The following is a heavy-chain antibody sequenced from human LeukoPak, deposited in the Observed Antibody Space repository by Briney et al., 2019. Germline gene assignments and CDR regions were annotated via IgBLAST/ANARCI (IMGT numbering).Heavy chain of an antibody. V-gene: IGHV1-2*03. J-gene: IGHJ5*02. D-gene: IGHD3-10*01. CDR3: ARGGSGSYFSWLDP. CDR2: INPNSGGT. CDR1: GYTFTGYY. Sequence: LGASVKVSCKASGYTFTGYYIRWVRQAPGQGLECMGWINPNSGGTNYARKFQGRVTMTRDTSISTAYMELSRLRSDDTAVYYCARGGSGSYFSWLDPWGQGTLVTVSS.